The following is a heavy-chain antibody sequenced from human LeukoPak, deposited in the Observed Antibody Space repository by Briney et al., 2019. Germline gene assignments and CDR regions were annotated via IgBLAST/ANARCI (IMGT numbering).Heavy chain of an antibody. CDR1: GYTFTGYY. J-gene: IGHJ4*02. Sequence: ASVKVSCKASGYTFTGYYMHWVRQAPGQGLEWMGWINPNSGGTNYAQKFQGRVTMTRDTSISTAYMELSRLRSDDTAVYYCARDRYYHSSGYYLFDYWGQGTLVTVSS. CDR2: INPNSGGT. D-gene: IGHD3-22*01. V-gene: IGHV1-2*02. CDR3: ARDRYYHSSGYYLFDY.